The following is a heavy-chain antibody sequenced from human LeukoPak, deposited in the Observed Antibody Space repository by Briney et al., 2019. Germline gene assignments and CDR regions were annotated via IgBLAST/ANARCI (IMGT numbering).Heavy chain of an antibody. V-gene: IGHV3-21*04. Sequence: GGSLRLSCSASGFTFSDYDMNWVRHAPRKGLEWVSSISGLSTHIYYGDSVKGRFSISRDNSKNTLYLQMNNVRAEDTAVYYCARDGAAAASGTWAWGQGTLVTVSS. CDR3: ARDGAAAASGTWA. J-gene: IGHJ5*02. CDR1: GFTFSDYD. D-gene: IGHD6-13*01. CDR2: ISGLSTHI.